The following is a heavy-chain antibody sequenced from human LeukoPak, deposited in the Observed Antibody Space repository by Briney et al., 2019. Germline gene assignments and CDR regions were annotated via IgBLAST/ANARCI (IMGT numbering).Heavy chain of an antibody. J-gene: IGHJ4*02. CDR3: ARGGGRYYDSSGYYYSPLF. CDR1: GFTFRTSW. D-gene: IGHD3-22*01. CDR2: INRDGGIT. V-gene: IGHV3-74*01. Sequence: GGSLRLSCAASGFTFRTSWMHWVRQAPGKGLVWVSYINRDGGITSYADSVKGRFTISRDNAKNSLYLQMNSLRAEDTAVYYCARGGGRYYDSSGYYYSPLFWGQGTLVTVSS.